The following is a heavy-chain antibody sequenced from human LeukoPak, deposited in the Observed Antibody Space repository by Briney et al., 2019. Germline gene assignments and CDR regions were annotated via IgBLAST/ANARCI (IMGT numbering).Heavy chain of an antibody. CDR3: ASGSSSVGY. J-gene: IGHJ4*02. D-gene: IGHD6-6*01. Sequence: GGSLRLSCVASGFIFSDYYMSWIRQTPGKGLEWISYISYTYSDIYYADSVRGRFTISRGNAKNSLYLQMNNLRAEDTAVYYCASGSSSVGYWGQGTRVTVSS. CDR2: ISYTYSDI. CDR1: GFIFSDYY. V-gene: IGHV3-11*01.